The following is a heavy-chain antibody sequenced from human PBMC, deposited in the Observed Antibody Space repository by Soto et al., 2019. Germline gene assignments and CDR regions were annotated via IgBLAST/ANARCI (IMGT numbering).Heavy chain of an antibody. CDR2: VIPIFGTA. CDR3: ARDGGRHSGGIDY. J-gene: IGHJ4*02. CDR1: GGTFSSYS. V-gene: IGHV1-69*01. Sequence: QVQLVQSGAEVKKPGSSVKVSCKASGGTFSSYSINWVRQAPGQGLEWMGEVIPIFGTANYAQKFQGRVTITADESTSTAYMELSSLRSEDTAVYYCARDGGRHSGGIDYWGQGTLVTVSS. D-gene: IGHD1-26*01.